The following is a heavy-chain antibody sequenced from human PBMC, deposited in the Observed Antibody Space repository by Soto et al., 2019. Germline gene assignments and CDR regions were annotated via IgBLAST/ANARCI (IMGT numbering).Heavy chain of an antibody. D-gene: IGHD1-20*01. CDR1: GFLFHTYS. CDR3: ARNYNSYYYNGLDV. V-gene: IGHV3-48*02. J-gene: IGHJ6*02. Sequence: GSLRLSCAASGFLFHTYSMNWVRQAPGKGLEWVSYISSSSRTTYYADSVKGRFTISRDNAKNSLYLQINSLRDDDTAVYYCARNYNSYYYNGLDVWGQGTTVTVSS. CDR2: ISSSSRTT.